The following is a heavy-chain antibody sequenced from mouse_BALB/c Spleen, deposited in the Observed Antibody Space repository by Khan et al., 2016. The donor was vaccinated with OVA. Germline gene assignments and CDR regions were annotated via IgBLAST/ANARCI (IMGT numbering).Heavy chain of an antibody. Sequence: QIQVQSGPELKKPGETVKISCKTSGYTFTNYGMNWVKQAPGKALKWMGWINTYTGEPTYADDFKGRFAFSLETSASTAYLQINSLKNEDMATYFCARGLNYYGSWFAYWGQGTLVTVSA. D-gene: IGHD1-1*01. CDR1: GYTFTNYG. CDR3: ARGLNYYGSWFAY. V-gene: IGHV9-1*02. CDR2: INTYTGEP. J-gene: IGHJ3*01.